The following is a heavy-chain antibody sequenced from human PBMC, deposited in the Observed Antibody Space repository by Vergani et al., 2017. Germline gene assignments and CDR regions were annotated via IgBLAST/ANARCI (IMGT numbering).Heavy chain of an antibody. D-gene: IGHD6-19*01. CDR1: GGSISSYY. Sequence: QVQLQESGPGLVKPSETLSLTCTVSGGSISSYYWSWIRQPPGKGLEWIGYIYYSGSTNYNPPLKSRVTISVDTSKNQFSLKLSSVTAADTAVYYCARVERSGWSRGDAFDIWGQGTMVTVSS. CDR3: ARVERSGWSRGDAFDI. V-gene: IGHV4-59*01. J-gene: IGHJ3*02. CDR2: IYYSGST.